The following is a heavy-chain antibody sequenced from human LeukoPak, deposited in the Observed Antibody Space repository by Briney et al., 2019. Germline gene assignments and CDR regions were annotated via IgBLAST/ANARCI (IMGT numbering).Heavy chain of an antibody. CDR3: AKEFIAGDGHVDCDS. J-gene: IGHJ4*02. CDR1: GFTFSSYW. Sequence: GGSLRLSCAASGFTFSSYWMHWVRQAPGKGLVWVSPIYSDGTSTSYADSVKGRFTISRDISKNTLYLQMNSLTAEDSAVYYCAKEFIAGDGHVDCDSWGQGTLVTVSS. CDR2: IYSDGTST. D-gene: IGHD5-24*01. V-gene: IGHV3-74*01.